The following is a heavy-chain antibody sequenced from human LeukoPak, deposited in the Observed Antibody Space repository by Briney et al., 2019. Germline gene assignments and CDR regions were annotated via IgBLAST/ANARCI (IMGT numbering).Heavy chain of an antibody. D-gene: IGHD4-17*01. V-gene: IGHV3-7*01. CDR3: AKYDYGDFLLDAFDI. J-gene: IGHJ3*02. CDR2: IKQDGSEK. CDR1: GFTFSSYW. Sequence: GGSLRLSCAASGFTFSSYWMTWVRQAPGKGLEWVANIKQDGSEKYYEDSVKGRFTISRDNAKNSLYLQMNSLRAEDTAVYYCAKYDYGDFLLDAFDIWGQGTMVTVSS.